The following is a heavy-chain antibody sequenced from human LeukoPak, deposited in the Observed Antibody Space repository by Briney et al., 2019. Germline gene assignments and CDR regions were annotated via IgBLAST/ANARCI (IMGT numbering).Heavy chain of an antibody. V-gene: IGHV1-2*02. CDR1: GYSFTDKY. Sequence: ASVKVSCKASGYSFTDKYMHWVRQAPGQGLEWMGWINPNSGGTNYAQKFQGRVTMTRDTSISTAYMELSRLRSDDTAVYYCARNYDSSGYYTDDAFDIWGQGTMVTVSS. J-gene: IGHJ3*02. D-gene: IGHD3-22*01. CDR3: ARNYDSSGYYTDDAFDI. CDR2: INPNSGGT.